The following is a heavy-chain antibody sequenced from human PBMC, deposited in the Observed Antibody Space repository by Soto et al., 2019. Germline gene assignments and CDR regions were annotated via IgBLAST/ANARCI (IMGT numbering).Heavy chain of an antibody. D-gene: IGHD6-13*01. J-gene: IGHJ6*02. CDR3: ARMREGLEQQLVREGLTSEGYYGMDV. Sequence: ASVPGSCEASGYIFTGYYMILLRRAPGQGLEWLGWINPNSGGTNYAQKFQGWVTMTMDTSISTAYMELSRLRSDDTAVYYCARMREGLEQQLVREGLTSEGYYGMDVWGQGTTVTVSS. V-gene: IGHV1-2*04. CDR2: INPNSGGT. CDR1: GYIFTGYY.